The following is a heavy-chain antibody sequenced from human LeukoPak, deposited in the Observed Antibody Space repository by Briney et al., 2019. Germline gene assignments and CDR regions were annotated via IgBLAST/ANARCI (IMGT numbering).Heavy chain of an antibody. Sequence: GGSLRLSCAVSGFTLTNYAMSWVRQAPGKGLEWVSGISSSGDYTYYADSVKGRFTISRDNSKNTLYLQMNSLRAEDTAVYYCAKTPYHDYGDYVDYWGQGTLVTVSS. D-gene: IGHD4-17*01. CDR1: GFTLTNYA. CDR3: AKTPYHDYGDYVDY. CDR2: ISSSGDYT. J-gene: IGHJ4*02. V-gene: IGHV3-23*01.